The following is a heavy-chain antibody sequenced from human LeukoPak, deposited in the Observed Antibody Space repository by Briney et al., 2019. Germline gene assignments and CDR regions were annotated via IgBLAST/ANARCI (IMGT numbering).Heavy chain of an antibody. CDR2: IKQDESEK. V-gene: IGHV3-7*01. CDR1: GFTFSNYW. CDR3: TRDKPFGGSGSHFDY. D-gene: IGHD3-10*01. J-gene: IGHJ4*02. Sequence: GGSLRLSCAASGFTFSNYWMSWLRQAPGKGLEGGGNIKQDESEKYYVGSVTGRLTISTDNDKSSVYLQMNSLRVEDTALYYCTRDKPFGGSGSHFDYWGQGNLVTVSS.